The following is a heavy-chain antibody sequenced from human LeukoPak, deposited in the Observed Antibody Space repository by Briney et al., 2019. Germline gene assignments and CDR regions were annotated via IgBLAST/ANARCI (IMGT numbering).Heavy chain of an antibody. D-gene: IGHD3-10*01. J-gene: IGHJ4*02. V-gene: IGHV4-61*01. Sequence: SETLSLTCTVSGDSVSSDSYYWTWIRQPPGRGLEWIGYIYYSGSTNYNPSLESRVTISVDTSKNQFSLKVSSVTAADTAVYYCAKSFGAYGSGTKIDHWGQGTLVTVSS. CDR2: IYYSGST. CDR3: AKSFGAYGSGTKIDH. CDR1: GDSVSSDSYY.